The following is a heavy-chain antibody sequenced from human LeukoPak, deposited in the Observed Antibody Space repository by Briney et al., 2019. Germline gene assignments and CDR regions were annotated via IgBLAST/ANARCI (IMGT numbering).Heavy chain of an antibody. V-gene: IGHV4-59*01. D-gene: IGHD5-12*01. Sequence: TSETLSLTCTVSGGSISSYYWSWIRQPPGKGLEWIGYIYYSGSTNYNPSLKSRVTISVDTSKNQFSLKLSSVTAADTAVYYCARAGVATILWSWFDPWGQGTLVTVSS. CDR1: GGSISSYY. CDR2: IYYSGST. CDR3: ARAGVATILWSWFDP. J-gene: IGHJ5*02.